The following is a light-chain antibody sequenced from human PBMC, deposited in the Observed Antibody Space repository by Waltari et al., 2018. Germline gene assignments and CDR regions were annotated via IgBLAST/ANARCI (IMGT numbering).Light chain of an antibody. J-gene: IGLJ2*01. CDR3: CSYAGSGTLI. CDR2: DVS. V-gene: IGLV2-23*02. Sequence: QSALTQPASVSGSPGQSITISCTATSSDVGGSNYVPWYQHPPGKAPKLMIYDVSKRPSGVSNRFSGSKSGNTASLTISGLQSEDEADYCCCSYAGSGTLIFGGGTKLTVL. CDR1: SSDVGGSNY.